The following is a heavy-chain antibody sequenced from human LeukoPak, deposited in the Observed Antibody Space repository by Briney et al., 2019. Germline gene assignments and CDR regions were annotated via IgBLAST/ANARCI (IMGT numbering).Heavy chain of an antibody. CDR2: IYPGDSDT. CDR1: GYSFTSSW. D-gene: IGHD4-17*01. V-gene: IGHV5-51*01. CDR3: ARQSTVSTARRYFDY. Sequence: GESLRISCKGSGYSFTSSWIGWVRQMPGKGLEWMGIIYPGDSDTRYSPSFQGQVTISADKSISTAYLQWSSLKASDTAMYYCARQSTVSTARRYFDYWGQGTLVTVSS. J-gene: IGHJ4*02.